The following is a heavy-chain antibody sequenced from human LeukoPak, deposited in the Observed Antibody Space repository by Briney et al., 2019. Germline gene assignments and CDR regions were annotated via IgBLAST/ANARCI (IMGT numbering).Heavy chain of an antibody. CDR2: INGDEGST. CDR1: AYTFNTYW. CDR3: ARGAKWAYYFDY. D-gene: IGHD1-26*01. J-gene: IGHJ4*02. Sequence: PGGSLRLSCAASAYTFNTYWMHWVRQVPGRGLEWVSRINGDEGSTNYADSVKGRFTISRDNAKDTLYLHMNSLTAEDTAVYYCARGAKWAYYFDYWGQGTLVTVSS. V-gene: IGHV3-74*01.